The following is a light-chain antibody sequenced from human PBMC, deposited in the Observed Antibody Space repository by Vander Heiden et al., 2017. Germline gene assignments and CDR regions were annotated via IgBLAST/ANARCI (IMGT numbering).Light chain of an antibody. V-gene: IGKV1-33*01. CDR2: GAS. CDR3: QQDDDLPFT. J-gene: IGKJ4*01. CDR1: QDIRNH. Sequence: DIQMTQSPSSLSASVGHRVTITCQANQDIRNHLNWYQQKPGRAPKLLIYGASNLETGVPSRFSGSGSGTDFTITISILHPEDIATYYCQQDDDLPFTFGGGTTVEIK.